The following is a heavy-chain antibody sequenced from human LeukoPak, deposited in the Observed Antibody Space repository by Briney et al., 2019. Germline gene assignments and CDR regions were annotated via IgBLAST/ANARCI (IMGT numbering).Heavy chain of an antibody. CDR1: GYTFTGYY. D-gene: IGHD4-11*01. V-gene: IGHV1-2*02. CDR3: ARDYSNYSYYYGMDV. CDR2: INPNSGGT. J-gene: IGHJ6*02. Sequence: ASVKFSCKASGYTFTGYYMHWVRQAPGQGLEWMGWINPNSGGTNYAQKFQGRVTMTRDTSISTAYMELSRLRSDDTAVYYCARDYSNYSYYYGMDVWGQGTTVTVSS.